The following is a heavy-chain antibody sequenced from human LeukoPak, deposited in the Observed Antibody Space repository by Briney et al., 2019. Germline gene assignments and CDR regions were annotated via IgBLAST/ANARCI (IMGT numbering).Heavy chain of an antibody. CDR3: ALLPYYGSGSYYTAAAYYGMDV. D-gene: IGHD3-10*01. CDR2: ISSSSSYI. Sequence: PGGPLRLSSAASGFTFSSYSMNWVRQAPGKGLEWVSSISSSSSYIYYADSVKGRFTISRDNAKNSLYLQMNSLRAEDTAVYYCALLPYYGSGSYYTAAAYYGMDVWGKGTTVTVSS. V-gene: IGHV3-21*01. CDR1: GFTFSSYS. J-gene: IGHJ6*04.